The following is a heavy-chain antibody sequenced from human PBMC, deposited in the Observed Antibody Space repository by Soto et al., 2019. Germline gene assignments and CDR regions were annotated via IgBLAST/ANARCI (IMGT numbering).Heavy chain of an antibody. V-gene: IGHV4-34*01. Sequence: SETLSLTCAVYGGSFSGYYWSWIRQPPGKGLEWIGEINHSGSTNYNPSLKSRVTISVDTSKNQFSLKLSSVNAADTAVYYCARAAFIAARPPAHYYYYGMDVWGQGTTVTVS. CDR2: INHSGST. CDR1: GGSFSGYY. D-gene: IGHD6-6*01. J-gene: IGHJ6*01. CDR3: ARAAFIAARPPAHYYYYGMDV.